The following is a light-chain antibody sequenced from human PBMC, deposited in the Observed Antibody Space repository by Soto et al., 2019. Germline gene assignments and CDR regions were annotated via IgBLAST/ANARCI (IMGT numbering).Light chain of an antibody. V-gene: IGLV2-14*01. CDR1: RNDIGDYSF. J-gene: IGLJ1*01. CDR3: SSYTGTYTYV. Sequence: QSALTQPASVSGSPGQSITISCTGTRNDIGDYSFVSWYQQHPGKVPKLLIYEVSDRPSGISSRFSGSKSGNTASLTISGLQAEDDAHYYCSSYTGTYTYVFGPGTKVTVL. CDR2: EVS.